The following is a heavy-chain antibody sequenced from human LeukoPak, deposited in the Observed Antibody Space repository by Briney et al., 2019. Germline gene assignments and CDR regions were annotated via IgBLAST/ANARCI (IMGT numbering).Heavy chain of an antibody. V-gene: IGHV5-51*01. CDR2: IYPGDSDT. CDR3: ARFLRPYYDILTGYSSPFDY. D-gene: IGHD3-9*01. CDR1: GYSFTSYS. Sequence: GESLKISCKGSGYSFTSYSIGWVRQMPGKGLEWMGIIYPGDSDTRYSPSFQGQVTISADKSISTAYLQWSSLKASDTAMYYCARFLRPYYDILTGYSSPFDYWGQGTLVTVSS. J-gene: IGHJ4*02.